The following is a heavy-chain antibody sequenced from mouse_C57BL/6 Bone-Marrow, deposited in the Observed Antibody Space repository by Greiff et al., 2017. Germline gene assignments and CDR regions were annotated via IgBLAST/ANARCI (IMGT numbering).Heavy chain of an antibody. CDR3: ARTRLRYPYDY. V-gene: IGHV1-81*01. D-gene: IGHD1-1*01. CDR1: GYTFTSSG. Sequence: VQLQQSGAELARPGASVKLSCKASGYTFTSSGISWVKQRTGQGLEWIGEIYPRSGNTYYNEKFKGKATLTADKSSSTAYMELRSLTSEDSAVYFCARTRLRYPYDYWGQGTTLTVSS. J-gene: IGHJ2*01. CDR2: IYPRSGNT.